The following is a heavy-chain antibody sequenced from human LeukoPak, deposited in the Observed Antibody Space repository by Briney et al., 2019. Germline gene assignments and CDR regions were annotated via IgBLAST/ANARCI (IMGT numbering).Heavy chain of an antibody. J-gene: IGHJ4*02. CDR1: GFTFSNYA. CDR2: INDSGGNT. V-gene: IGHV3-23*01. CDR3: ARSLKWNLVGFDY. Sequence: GGSLRLSCAASGFTFSNYAMNWVRQAPGKGLEWVSVINDSGGNTFYADSVKGRFTISRDNFKNTLYLQMSSLRVEDTAVYYCARSLKWNLVGFDYWGQGTLVTVSS. D-gene: IGHD1-1*01.